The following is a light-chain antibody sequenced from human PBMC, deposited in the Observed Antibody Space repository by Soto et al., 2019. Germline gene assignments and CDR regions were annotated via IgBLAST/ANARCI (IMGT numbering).Light chain of an antibody. CDR3: QQYNDSPLT. CDR2: AAS. Sequence: EIVLTQSPGTLSLSPGERATLSCRASQTLSTNSLAWYQQRPGQTPRLLIYAASTRDTDIPDRFNGSGSGTDFALTISRLEPEDFALYYCQQYNDSPLTVGPGTKVDSK. V-gene: IGKV3-20*01. J-gene: IGKJ3*01. CDR1: QTLSTNS.